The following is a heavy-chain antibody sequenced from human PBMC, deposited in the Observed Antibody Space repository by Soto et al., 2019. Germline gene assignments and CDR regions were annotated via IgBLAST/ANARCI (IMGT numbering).Heavy chain of an antibody. J-gene: IGHJ4*02. CDR3: AKDLKRSTVTTPQDY. CDR1: GFTFSSYA. CDR2: ISGSGGST. Sequence: PGGSLRLSCAASGFTFSSYAMSWVRQAPGKGLEWVSAISGSGGSTYYADSVKGRFTISRDNSKNTLYLQMNSLRAEDTAVYYCAKDLKRSTVTTPQDYWGQGTLVTVSS. V-gene: IGHV3-23*01. D-gene: IGHD4-17*01.